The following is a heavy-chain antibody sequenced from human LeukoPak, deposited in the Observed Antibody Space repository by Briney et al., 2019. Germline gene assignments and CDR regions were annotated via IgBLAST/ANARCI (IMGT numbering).Heavy chain of an antibody. J-gene: IGHJ3*02. Sequence: AGGSLRLSCAASGFTFSNYGMHWDRQAPGKGLEWVAVISYDGSNKYYADSVKGRFAISRDNSKNTLYLQMNSLRAEDTAVYYCAAKGYSYGNNAFDIWGQGTMVTVSS. CDR3: AAKGYSYGNNAFDI. V-gene: IGHV3-30*03. CDR1: GFTFSNYG. D-gene: IGHD5-18*01. CDR2: ISYDGSNK.